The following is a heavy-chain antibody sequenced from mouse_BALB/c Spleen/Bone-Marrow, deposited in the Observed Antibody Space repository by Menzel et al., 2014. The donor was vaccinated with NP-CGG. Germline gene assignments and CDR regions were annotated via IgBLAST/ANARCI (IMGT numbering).Heavy chain of an antibody. CDR1: GYTFTSYW. Sequence: QVQLQQSGAELVKPGASVKLSRKASGYTFTSYWMHWVKQRPGQGLEWIGEINPSNGRTNYNEKFKSKATLTVDKSSSTAYMQLSSLTSEDSAVYYCARWGITLAYWGQGTLVTVSA. CDR3: ARWGITLAY. D-gene: IGHD2-4*01. CDR2: INPSNGRT. V-gene: IGHV1S81*02. J-gene: IGHJ3*01.